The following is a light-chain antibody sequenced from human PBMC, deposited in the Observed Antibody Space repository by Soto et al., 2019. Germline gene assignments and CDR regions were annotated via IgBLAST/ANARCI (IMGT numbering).Light chain of an antibody. CDR3: SSYTSSSTSSYV. CDR2: EVS. J-gene: IGLJ1*01. Sequence: ALTQPASVSGSPGQSITISCTGTSSDVGGYNYVSWYQQHPGKAPKLMIYEVSNRPSGVSNRFSGSKSGNTASLTISGLQAEDEADYYCSSYTSSSTSSYVFGTGTKVTVL. V-gene: IGLV2-14*01. CDR1: SSDVGGYNY.